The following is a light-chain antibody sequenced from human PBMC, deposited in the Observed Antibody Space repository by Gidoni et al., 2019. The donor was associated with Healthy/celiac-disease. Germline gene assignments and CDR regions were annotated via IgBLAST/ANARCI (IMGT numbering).Light chain of an antibody. CDR1: QSISSY. CDR2: AAS. J-gene: IGKJ4*01. Sequence: DIQMTQSPSSLSASVGDRVTITRRASQSISSYLNWYQQKPGKAPKLLLYAASSLQSGVPSRFSGSGSGTDFTLTISSLQPEDFATCYCQQSYSTPITFGGGTKVEIK. V-gene: IGKV1-39*01. CDR3: QQSYSTPIT.